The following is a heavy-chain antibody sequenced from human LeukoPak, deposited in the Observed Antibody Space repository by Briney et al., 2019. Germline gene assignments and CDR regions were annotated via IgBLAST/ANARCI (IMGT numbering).Heavy chain of an antibody. V-gene: IGHV1-18*01. CDR1: GYTFSSYG. D-gene: IGHD1-26*01. J-gene: IGHJ5*02. CDR3: ARDPSYSGTSHGWLGP. CDR2: ISGYNDNT. Sequence: ASVKVSCKTSGYTFSSYGISWVRQAPGQGLEWMGWISGYNDNTKYVEKFQGRVSMTTDTSTSTAHMELRSLGSEDTAVYYCARDPSYSGTSHGWLGPWGQGTLVTVSS.